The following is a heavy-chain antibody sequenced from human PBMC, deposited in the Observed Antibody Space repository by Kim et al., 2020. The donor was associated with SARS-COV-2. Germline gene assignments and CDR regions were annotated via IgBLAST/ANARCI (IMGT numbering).Heavy chain of an antibody. J-gene: IGHJ4*02. Sequence: QKFQGRVTITADESTSTAYMELSSLRSEDTAVYYCASEYSSSTLRSGFDYWGQGTLVTVSS. V-gene: IGHV1-69*01. CDR3: ASEYSSSTLRSGFDY. D-gene: IGHD6-13*01.